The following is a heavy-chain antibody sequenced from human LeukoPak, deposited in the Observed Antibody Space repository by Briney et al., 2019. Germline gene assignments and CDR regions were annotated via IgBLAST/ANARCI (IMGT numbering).Heavy chain of an antibody. J-gene: IGHJ4*02. CDR1: GYSFTTYG. CDR2: ISTDNGDT. D-gene: IGHD3-16*01. CDR3: ARDRRRFGESLYLDY. Sequence: ASVKVSCKPSGYSFTTYGIGWVRQAPGQGLEWMGLISTDNGDTNYAPNFQGRVAMTTDTSTSTAYMELRSLRSDDTAVYYCARDRRRFGESLYLDYWGQGTLVTVSS. V-gene: IGHV1-18*01.